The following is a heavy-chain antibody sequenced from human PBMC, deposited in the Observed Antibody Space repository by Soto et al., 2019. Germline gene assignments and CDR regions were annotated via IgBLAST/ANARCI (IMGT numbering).Heavy chain of an antibody. D-gene: IGHD1-26*01. CDR1: GGSISSYC. CDR3: ARGVGRYGSNLDY. J-gene: IGHJ4*02. Sequence: QVQLQESGPGLVKPSETLSLTCTVSGGSISSYCWSWVRQPPGEGLEWIANICNSGGTNYNPSLKSRVVISVHTARNQFALKLSSVTAADTAVYYCARGVGRYGSNLDYWGQGTRVTVSS. CDR2: ICNSGGT. V-gene: IGHV4-59*01.